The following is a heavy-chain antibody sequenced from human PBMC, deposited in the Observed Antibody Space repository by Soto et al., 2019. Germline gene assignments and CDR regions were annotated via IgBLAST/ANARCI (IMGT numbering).Heavy chain of an antibody. CDR1: GFTFDDYA. J-gene: IGHJ6*02. CDR3: AKDRDAAGHKVYYDGFDV. D-gene: IGHD6-13*01. V-gene: IGHV3-9*01. Sequence: PGGSLRLSCAAPGFTFDDYAMHWVRQAPGKGLEWVSGISCNSGNKGYADSVKGRFTISRDNAKNSLYLQMNGLRAEDTALYYCAKDRDAAGHKVYYDGFDVWGPGTTMTV. CDR2: ISCNSGNK.